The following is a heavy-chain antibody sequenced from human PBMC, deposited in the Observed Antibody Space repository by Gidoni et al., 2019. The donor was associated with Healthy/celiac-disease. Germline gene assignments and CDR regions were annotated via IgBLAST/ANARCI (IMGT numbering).Heavy chain of an antibody. CDR1: GGSVSSASYY. Sequence: QVQLQASGPGVVKPSETLSLTCTVSGGSVSSASYYWSWIRQPPGKGLEWIGYIYYSGSTNYNPSLKSRVTISVDTSKNQFSLKLTSVTAADTALYYCARYGYYYDSSGFLGYVFDIWGQGTMVTVSS. CDR3: ARYGYYYDSSGFLGYVFDI. J-gene: IGHJ3*02. CDR2: IYYSGST. V-gene: IGHV4-61*01. D-gene: IGHD3-22*01.